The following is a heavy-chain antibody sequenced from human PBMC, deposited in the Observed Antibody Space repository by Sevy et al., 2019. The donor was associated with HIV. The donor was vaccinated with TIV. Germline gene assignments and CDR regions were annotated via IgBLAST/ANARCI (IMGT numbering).Heavy chain of an antibody. V-gene: IGHV3-30*18. J-gene: IGHJ2*01. Sequence: GGSLRLSCAASGFTFSSYGMHWVRQAPGKGLEWVAVISYDGSNKYYADSVKGRFTISRDNSKNTLYLQMNSLRAEDTAVYYCAKNAPRGWYFDLWGRGTLVTVSS. CDR3: AKNAPRGWYFDL. CDR1: GFTFSSYG. CDR2: ISYDGSNK. D-gene: IGHD3-16*01.